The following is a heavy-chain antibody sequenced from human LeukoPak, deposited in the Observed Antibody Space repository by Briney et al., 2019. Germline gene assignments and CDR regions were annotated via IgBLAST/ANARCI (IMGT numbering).Heavy chain of an antibody. V-gene: IGHV4-39*01. CDR1: GGSISSSSYY. CDR2: IYYSGST. CDR3: ARLITIAAAERAFDI. D-gene: IGHD6-13*01. Sequence: SETLSLTCTVSGGSISSSSYYWGWIRQPPGKGLEWIGSIYYSGSTYYNPSLKSRVTISVDTSKNQFSLKLSSVTAADTAVYYCARLITIAAAERAFDIRGQGTMVTVSS. J-gene: IGHJ3*02.